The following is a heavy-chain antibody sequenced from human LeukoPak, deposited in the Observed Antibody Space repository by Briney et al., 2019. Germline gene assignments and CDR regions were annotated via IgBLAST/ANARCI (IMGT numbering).Heavy chain of an antibody. CDR1: GGSFSGYY. V-gene: IGHV4-34*01. Sequence: SETLSLTCAVYGGSFSGYYWSWIPQPPGKGLEWIGEINHSGSTNYNPSLKSRVTISVDTSKNQFSLKLSSVTAADTAVYYCARGSVFGSSMDVWGKGTTVTVSS. J-gene: IGHJ6*03. CDR3: ARGSVFGSSMDV. CDR2: INHSGST. D-gene: IGHD3-3*01.